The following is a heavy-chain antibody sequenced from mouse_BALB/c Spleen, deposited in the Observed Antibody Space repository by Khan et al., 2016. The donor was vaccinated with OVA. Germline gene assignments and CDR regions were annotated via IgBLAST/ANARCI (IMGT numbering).Heavy chain of an antibody. D-gene: IGHD2-14*01. CDR2: MIYTGYT. CDR1: GDSITSGY. CDR3: ARSTYRYAFAY. J-gene: IGHJ3*01. V-gene: IGHV3-8*02. Sequence: EVKLLESGPSLVKPSQTLSLTCSVTGDSITSGYWSWIRKFPGNKLEYMGYMIYTGYTDYNPSLKSRLALTRHTSKNQYYLQLNSVTTEDAATYYCARSTYRYAFAYWGQGTLVTVSA.